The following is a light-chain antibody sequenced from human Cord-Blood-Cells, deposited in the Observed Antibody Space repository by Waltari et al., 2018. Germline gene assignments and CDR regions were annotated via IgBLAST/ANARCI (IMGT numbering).Light chain of an antibody. Sequence: QSALTQPASVSGSPGQSLTISCTGTSSDVGGYNYVPWYQQHPGKAPKLMIYDVNNRPSGVSNRFSGSKSGNTASLTISGLQAEDETDYYCSSYTSSSTVVFGGGTKLTVL. CDR2: DVN. CDR1: SSDVGGYNY. CDR3: SSYTSSSTVV. V-gene: IGLV2-14*01. J-gene: IGLJ2*01.